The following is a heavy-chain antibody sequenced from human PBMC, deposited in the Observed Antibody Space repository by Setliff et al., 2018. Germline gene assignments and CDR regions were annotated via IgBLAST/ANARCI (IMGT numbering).Heavy chain of an antibody. CDR3: TRDAPFWAPQYSLWSDGAYSQYYYMDV. CDR1: GFTFSNAW. Sequence: GGSLRLSCAASGFTFSNAWMNWVRQAPGKGLEWVGRIKGKTDGLTTDYAAPVKGRFTISRDDSTSVAYLQMNSLKSEDTAVYYCTRDAPFWAPQYSLWSDGAYSQYYYMDVWGKGTTVTVSS. D-gene: IGHD2-15*01. CDR2: IKGKTDGLTT. V-gene: IGHV3-15*07. J-gene: IGHJ6*03.